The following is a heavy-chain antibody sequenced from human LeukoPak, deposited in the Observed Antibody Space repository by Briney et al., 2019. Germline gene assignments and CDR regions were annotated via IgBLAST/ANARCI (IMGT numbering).Heavy chain of an antibody. V-gene: IGHV3-48*01. D-gene: IGHD1-14*01. CDR3: AKGSPRGGLDS. J-gene: IGHJ4*02. CDR1: DVTLSTFT. CDR2: ISSSSRTI. Sequence: GGSLRLSCAAPDVTLSTFTMHWVRQTPGKGLEWVSSISSSSRTINYADSVQGRFTVSRDNANNSMYLQTNELRRDDTAVYYCAKGSPRGGLDSWGQGTLVTVSS.